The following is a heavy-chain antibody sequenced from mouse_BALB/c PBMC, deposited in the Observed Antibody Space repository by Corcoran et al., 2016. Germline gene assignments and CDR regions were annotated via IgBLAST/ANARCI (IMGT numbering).Heavy chain of an antibody. J-gene: IGHJ4*01. CDR2: ISCYNGAS. V-gene: IGHV1S34*01. CDR1: GYSFTGYY. Sequence: LVKTGASVKISCKASGYSFTGYYMHWVKQSHGKSLEWIGYISCYNGASSYNQKFKGKATFTVDTSSSTAYMQFNSLTSDDSAVDYCTREDYDDYAMDYWCQGASVTVSS. CDR3: TREDYDDYAMDY. D-gene: IGHD2-4*01.